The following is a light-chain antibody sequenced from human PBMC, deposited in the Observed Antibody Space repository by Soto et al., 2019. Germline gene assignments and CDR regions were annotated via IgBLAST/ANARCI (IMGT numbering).Light chain of an antibody. J-gene: IGKJ5*01. V-gene: IGKV1-12*01. CDR1: QGVSPW. CDR3: QQTASFPIT. Sequence: DIQMTQSPSSVSASVGDRVTITCRASQGVSPWLAWYQQKPGKAPNLLIYPASSLQSGVPSRFSGSGSGTDFTLTINGLQPEDFATYYCQQTASFPITFGQGTRLEIK. CDR2: PAS.